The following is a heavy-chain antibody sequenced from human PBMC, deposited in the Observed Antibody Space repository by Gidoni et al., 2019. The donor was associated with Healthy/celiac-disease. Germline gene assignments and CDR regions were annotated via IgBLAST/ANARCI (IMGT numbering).Heavy chain of an antibody. CDR1: GWSFRGYY. D-gene: IGHD3-10*01. V-gene: IGHV4-34*01. CDR3: ARGAYGSGSHTTVRYYFDY. CDR2: INHSGST. Sequence: QGQLQQGGAGLLKPSETRSLTCAVDGWSFRGYYGSGIRQPPGQGLEWIGEINHSGSTNYNPSLKSRVTISVDTSKNQFSLKLSSVTAADTAVYSCARGAYGSGSHTTVRYYFDYWGQGTLVTVSS. J-gene: IGHJ4*02.